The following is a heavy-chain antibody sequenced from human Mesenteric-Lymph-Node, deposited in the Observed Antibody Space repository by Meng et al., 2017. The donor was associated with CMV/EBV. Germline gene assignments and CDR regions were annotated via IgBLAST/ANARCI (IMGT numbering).Heavy chain of an antibody. CDR1: GFTFSDY. CDR3: ASHPRDGHPAY. V-gene: IGHV4-59*01. CDR2: IYYSGST. Sequence: ESLKISCAASGFTFSDYWSWIRQPPGKGLEWIGYIYYSGSTNYNPSLKSRVTISVDTSKNQFSLKLSSVTAADTAVYYCASHPRDGHPAYWGQGTLVTVSS. D-gene: IGHD5-24*01. J-gene: IGHJ4*02.